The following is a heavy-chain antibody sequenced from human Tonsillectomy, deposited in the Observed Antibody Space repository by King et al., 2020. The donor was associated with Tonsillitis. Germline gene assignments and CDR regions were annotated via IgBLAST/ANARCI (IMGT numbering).Heavy chain of an antibody. CDR2: ISWNSGSI. J-gene: IGHJ4*02. D-gene: IGHD2-15*01. V-gene: IGHV3-9*01. CDR1: GFTFDDYA. CDR3: AKENIYSYYFDY. Sequence: VQLVESGGGLVQPGRSLRLSCAASGFTFDDYAMHWVRQAPGKGLEWVSGISWNSGSIGYADSVKGRFTISRDNAKNSLYLQMNSLRAEDTALYYCAKENIYSYYFDYWGQGTLVTVSS.